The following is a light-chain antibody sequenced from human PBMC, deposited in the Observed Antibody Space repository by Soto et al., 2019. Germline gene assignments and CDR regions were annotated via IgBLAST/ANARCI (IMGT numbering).Light chain of an antibody. V-gene: IGKV3D-7*01. CDR3: QQDYNLPPFT. J-gene: IGKJ2*01. Sequence: PGERVTLSCSASQSVSSSYLTWYQQKPGQAPRLLIYGASTRATSIPARFSGSGSVTDFTLTISSLQPEDFAGYYCQQDYNLPPFTFGQGTKLQIK. CDR2: GAS. CDR1: QSVSSSY.